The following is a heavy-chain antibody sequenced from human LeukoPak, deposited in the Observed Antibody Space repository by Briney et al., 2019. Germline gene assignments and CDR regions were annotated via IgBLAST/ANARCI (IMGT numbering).Heavy chain of an antibody. D-gene: IGHD5-18*01. CDR2: ISSSSSYI. V-gene: IGHV3-21*01. Sequence: GGSLRLSCVGSGFSLFSYSINWVRQAPGKGLEWVSSISSSSSYIYYADSVKGRFTISRDNTKNSLYLQMNSLRAEDTAVYYCARFGYFTADYWGQGTLVTVSS. CDR3: ARFGYFTADY. CDR1: GFSLFSYS. J-gene: IGHJ4*02.